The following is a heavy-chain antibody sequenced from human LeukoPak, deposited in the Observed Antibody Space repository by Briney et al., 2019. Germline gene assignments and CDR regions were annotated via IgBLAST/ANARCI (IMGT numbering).Heavy chain of an antibody. CDR3: ASGVSIWLGNAFDF. Sequence: GGSLRLSCVASGFSFSTYWMHWARQDPGKGLVWVSRINSDGSNTIYTDSVKGRFTISRDNAKNTLYLQMNSLRPEDTAVYYSASGVSIWLGNAFDFWGQGTMVTVSS. CDR1: GFSFSTYW. V-gene: IGHV3-74*01. D-gene: IGHD3-10*01. CDR2: INSDGSNT. J-gene: IGHJ3*01.